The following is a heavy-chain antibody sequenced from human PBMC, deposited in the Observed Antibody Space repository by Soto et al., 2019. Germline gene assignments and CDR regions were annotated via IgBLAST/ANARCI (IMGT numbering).Heavy chain of an antibody. CDR3: ARQIPLNYYDSSGYFDY. D-gene: IGHD3-22*01. CDR2: IWYDGSNK. Sequence: GGSLRLSCAASGFTFSSYGMHWVRQAPGKGLEWVAVIWYDGSNKYYADSVKGRFTISRDNSKNTLYLQMNSLRAEDTAVYYCARQIPLNYYDSSGYFDYWGQGTLVTVSS. V-gene: IGHV3-33*01. J-gene: IGHJ4*02. CDR1: GFTFSSYG.